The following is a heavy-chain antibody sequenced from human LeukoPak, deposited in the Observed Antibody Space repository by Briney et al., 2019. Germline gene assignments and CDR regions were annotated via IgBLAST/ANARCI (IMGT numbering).Heavy chain of an antibody. CDR3: ALSASGLWFGELIQFDN. Sequence: SETLSLTCTVSGGSISSCGYYWSWIRQHPGKGLEWIGYIYYSGSTYYNPSLKSRVTISVDTSKNQFSLKLSSVTAADTAVYYCALSASGLWFGELIQFDNWGQGTLVTVSS. V-gene: IGHV4-31*03. D-gene: IGHD3-10*01. CDR2: IYYSGST. CDR1: GGSISSCGYY. J-gene: IGHJ4*02.